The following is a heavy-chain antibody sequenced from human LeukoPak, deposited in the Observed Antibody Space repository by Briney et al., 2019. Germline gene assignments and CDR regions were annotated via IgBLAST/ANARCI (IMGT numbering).Heavy chain of an antibody. CDR3: AKGGLAAAGTHY. D-gene: IGHD6-13*01. V-gene: IGHV3-23*01. CDR2: ISGSGGST. Sequence: PAGGSLRLSCAASGFTFSSYAMSWVRQAPGKGLEWVSAISGSGGSTYYADSVKGGFTISRDNSKNTLYLQMNSLRAEDTAVYYCAKGGLAAAGTHYWGQGTLVTVSS. J-gene: IGHJ4*02. CDR1: GFTFSSYA.